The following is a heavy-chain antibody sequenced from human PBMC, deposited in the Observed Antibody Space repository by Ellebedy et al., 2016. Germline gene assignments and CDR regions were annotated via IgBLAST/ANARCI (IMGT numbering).Heavy chain of an antibody. D-gene: IGHD2-21*01. J-gene: IGHJ4*02. V-gene: IGHV1-2*04. CDR1: GYTFTGYY. CDR3: ARGMRQGLWWPYFDY. CDR2: INPNSGGT. Sequence: ASVKVSCKASGYTFTGYYMHWVRQAPGQGLEWMGWINPNSGGTNYAQKFQGWVTMTRDTSISTAYMELRRLRSDDTAVYYCARGMRQGLWWPYFDYWGQGTLVTVSS.